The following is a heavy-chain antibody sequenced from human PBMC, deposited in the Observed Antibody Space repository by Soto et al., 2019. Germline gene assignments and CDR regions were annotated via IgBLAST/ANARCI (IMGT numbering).Heavy chain of an antibody. CDR2: ISYDGSNK. CDR1: GFTFSSYG. Sequence: GGSLRLSCAASGFTFSSYGMHWVRQAPGKGLEWVAVISYDGSNKYYADSVKGRFTISRDNSKNTLYLQMNSLRAEDTAVYYCAKEKMIAAAGTGFDYWGQGTLVTVSS. CDR3: AKEKMIAAAGTGFDY. V-gene: IGHV3-30*18. D-gene: IGHD6-13*01. J-gene: IGHJ4*02.